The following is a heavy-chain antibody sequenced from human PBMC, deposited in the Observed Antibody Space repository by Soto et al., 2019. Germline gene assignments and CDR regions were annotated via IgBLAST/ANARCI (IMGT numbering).Heavy chain of an antibody. CDR1: GGTFSSYA. D-gene: IGHD1-1*01. Sequence: QVQLVQSGTEVKKPGSSVKVSCKASGGTFSSYAISWVRQAPGQGLEWMGGSIPIFGRVNYAQKFQGRVTITADESRSTAYMELSSLRFGDTAIYYCARMSDGTWTPDGLDIWGQGTVVSVSS. CDR2: SIPIFGRV. J-gene: IGHJ3*02. V-gene: IGHV1-69*01. CDR3: ARMSDGTWTPDGLDI.